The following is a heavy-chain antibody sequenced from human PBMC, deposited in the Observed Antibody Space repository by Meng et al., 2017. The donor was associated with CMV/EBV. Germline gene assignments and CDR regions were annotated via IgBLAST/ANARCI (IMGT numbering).Heavy chain of an antibody. V-gene: IGHV3-48*03. CDR2: ISSSGSTI. D-gene: IGHD3-16*01. CDR1: GFTFSSYE. J-gene: IGHJ4*02. Sequence: LSLTCAASGFTFSSYEMNWVRQAPGKGLEWVSYISSSGSTIYYADSVKGRFTISRDNAKNSLYLQMNSLRAEDTAVYYCARDLGGTPYFAYWGQGTLVTVS. CDR3: ARDLGGTPYFAY.